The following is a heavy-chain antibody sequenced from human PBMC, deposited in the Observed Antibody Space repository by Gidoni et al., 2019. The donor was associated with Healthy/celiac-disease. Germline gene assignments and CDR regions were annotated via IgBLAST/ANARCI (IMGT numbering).Heavy chain of an antibody. CDR2: ISSSSSTI. CDR1: GFTFSSYR. D-gene: IGHD6-13*01. J-gene: IGHJ4*02. V-gene: IGHV3-48*02. CDR3: ASSPIERRHLITRIAAAGRHY. Sequence: EGQLVESGGGLVQPGGSLRLPCAASGFTFSSYRMNWVRQAPGKGLEWVSYISSSSSTIYYADSVKGRFTISRDNAKNSRYLQMNSLRDEDTAVYYCASSPIERRHLITRIAAAGRHYWEQGTLDTVSS.